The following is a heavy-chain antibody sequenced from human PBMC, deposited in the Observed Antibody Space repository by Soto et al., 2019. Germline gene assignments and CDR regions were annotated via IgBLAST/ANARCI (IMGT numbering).Heavy chain of an antibody. D-gene: IGHD5-18*01. Sequence: AASVKVSCKASGGTFSSYAISWVRQAPGQGLEWMGGIIPIFGTANYAQKFQGRVTITADKSTSTAYMELSSLRSEDTAVYYCARGHRIRYSYAPGYGMDVWGQGTTVTVSS. CDR3: ARGHRIRYSYAPGYGMDV. J-gene: IGHJ6*02. CDR2: IIPIFGTA. CDR1: GGTFSSYA. V-gene: IGHV1-69*06.